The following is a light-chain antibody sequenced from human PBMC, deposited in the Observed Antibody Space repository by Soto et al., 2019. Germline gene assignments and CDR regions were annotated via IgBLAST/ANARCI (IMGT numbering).Light chain of an antibody. CDR2: CAS. CDR3: HQYNNWFWT. V-gene: IGKV3-15*01. Sequence: EIEMTNSPATRPVPTGERATLSCRASQSVSSNLAWYQQKHRQTPRHLIICASTRATGSPARFIGSRSATEYTPTTISLQSEDFAVYYCHQYNNWFWTFGQGTKVDIK. J-gene: IGKJ1*01. CDR1: QSVSSN.